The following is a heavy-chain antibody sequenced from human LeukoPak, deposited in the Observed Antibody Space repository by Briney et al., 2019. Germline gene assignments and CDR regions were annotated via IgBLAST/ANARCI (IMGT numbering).Heavy chain of an antibody. D-gene: IGHD3-16*01. Sequence: PSQTLSLTCTVSGGSISGGGYYWGWIRQPPGKGLEWIGSIHYSGSTHYNPSLKSRVTISVDTSKNQFSLKLRSVTAADTAVYYCASRPPIGALDIWGRGTMVTGSS. CDR3: ASRPPIGALDI. CDR2: IHYSGST. CDR1: GGSISGGGYY. J-gene: IGHJ3*02. V-gene: IGHV4-39*01.